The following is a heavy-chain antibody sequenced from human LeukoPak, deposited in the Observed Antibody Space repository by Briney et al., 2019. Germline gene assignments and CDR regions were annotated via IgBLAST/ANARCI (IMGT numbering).Heavy chain of an antibody. Sequence: SETLSLTCAVYGGSFSGYYWSWIRQPAGKGLEWIGRIYTSGSTNYNPSLKSRVTMSVDTSKNQFSLKLSSVTAADTAVYYCARDTRSSSWYGGIDYWGQGTLVTVSS. CDR1: GGSFSGYY. D-gene: IGHD6-13*01. CDR3: ARDTRSSSWYGGIDY. CDR2: IYTSGST. V-gene: IGHV4-4*07. J-gene: IGHJ4*02.